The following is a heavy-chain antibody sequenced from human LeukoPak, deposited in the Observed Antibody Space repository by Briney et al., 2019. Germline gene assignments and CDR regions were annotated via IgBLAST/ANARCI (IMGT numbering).Heavy chain of an antibody. J-gene: IGHJ6*02. CDR2: IIPIFGTA. V-gene: IGHV1-69*13. Sequence: AASVKVSCKASGGTFSSYAISWVRQAPGQGLEWMGGIIPIFGTANYAQKFQGKVTITADESTSTAYMELSSLRSEDTAVYYCASPVGATPYYYYGMDVWGQGTTVTVSS. CDR1: GGTFSSYA. D-gene: IGHD1-26*01. CDR3: ASPVGATPYYYYGMDV.